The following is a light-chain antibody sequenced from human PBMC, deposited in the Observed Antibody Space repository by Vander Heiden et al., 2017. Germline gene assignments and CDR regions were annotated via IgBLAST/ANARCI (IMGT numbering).Light chain of an antibody. CDR2: ANS. CDR3: QSYDSSLSASGV. V-gene: IGLV1-40*01. Sequence: QSVLTQPPSVSGAPGQRGTISCTGSSSNIGAGYDVHWYQQFPGTAPKLLIYANSRRPSGVPDRFSASRSGTSASLAITGLQADDEADYYCQSYDSSLSASGVFGGGTKVIVL. J-gene: IGLJ2*01. CDR1: SSNIGAGYD.